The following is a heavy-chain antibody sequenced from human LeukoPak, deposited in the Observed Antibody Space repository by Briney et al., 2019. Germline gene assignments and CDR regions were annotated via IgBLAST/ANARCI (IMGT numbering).Heavy chain of an antibody. CDR3: ASGGLAAETSGFDY. V-gene: IGHV1-8*01. Sequence: ASVKVSCKASGYTFSSHDLNWVRQAPGHGLEWMGWLSTDNDDTGYAQKFQGRVTMTRDTSISTVYMELRSLTSDDTAVYYCASGGLAAETSGFDYWGQGTLVTVSA. J-gene: IGHJ4*02. D-gene: IGHD6-13*01. CDR1: GYTFSSHD. CDR2: LSTDNDDT.